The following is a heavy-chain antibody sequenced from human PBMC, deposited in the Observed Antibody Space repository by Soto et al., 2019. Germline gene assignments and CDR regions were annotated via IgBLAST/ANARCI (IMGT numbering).Heavy chain of an antibody. V-gene: IGHV3-30*18. J-gene: IGHJ6*02. D-gene: IGHD2-21*01. CDR2: ITYEGSQI. Sequence: QVQLVESGGGVVQPGRSLRLSCAASGFSFPRFGMHWVRQAPGKGLEWVALITYEGSQIYYADAVKGRFTISRDNGDNTLSLKMDNLRTEDTATYFCAKGRGEMNWANYSGLDVWGQGTTVTVSS. CDR1: GFSFPRFG. CDR3: AKGRGEMNWANYSGLDV.